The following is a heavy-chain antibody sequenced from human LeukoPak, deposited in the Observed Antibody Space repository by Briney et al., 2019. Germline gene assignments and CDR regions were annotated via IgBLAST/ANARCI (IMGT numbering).Heavy chain of an antibody. Sequence: PSETLSLTCTVSGGSISSYYWSWIRQPPGKGLEWIGYIYYSGSTNYNPSLKSRVTMSVHTSKNQFSLKLSSVTAADTAVYYCAKFGGMCDSMVVAATRRFDYRGQGTLVTVSS. CDR2: IYYSGST. CDR1: GGSISSYY. D-gene: IGHD2-15*01. V-gene: IGHV4-59*12. CDR3: AKFGGMCDSMVVAATRRFDY. J-gene: IGHJ4*02.